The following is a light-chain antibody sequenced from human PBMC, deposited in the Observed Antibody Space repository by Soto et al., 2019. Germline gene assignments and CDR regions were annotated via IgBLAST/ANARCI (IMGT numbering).Light chain of an antibody. V-gene: IGLV1-40*01. CDR1: SSNIGAGSD. CDR2: DEN. J-gene: IGLJ1*01. Sequence: QAVVTQPPSVSGAPGQRVTISCTGSSSNIGAGSDLHWYQQLPGTAPKLLIYDENNRPSGVPDRFSGSKSGTSASLAITGLQAEDEADYYCQSYDSSLSGYVFGTGTKLTVL. CDR3: QSYDSSLSGYV.